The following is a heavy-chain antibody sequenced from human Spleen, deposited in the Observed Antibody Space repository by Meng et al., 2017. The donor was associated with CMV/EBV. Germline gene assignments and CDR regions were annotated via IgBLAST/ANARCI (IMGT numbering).Heavy chain of an antibody. CDR2: IYYTGST. D-gene: IGHD6-19*01. J-gene: IGHJ5*02. CDR3: VREAVSLSGGIDP. CDR1: GASVATDSYY. Sequence: VSGASVATDSYYWGWLRQPPGKGLEWIGYIYYTGSTKYNPSLRSRVTISVDTPKNQFSLKLTTVTAADTAVYFCVREAVSLSGGIDPWGQGTLVTVSS. V-gene: IGHV4-61*01.